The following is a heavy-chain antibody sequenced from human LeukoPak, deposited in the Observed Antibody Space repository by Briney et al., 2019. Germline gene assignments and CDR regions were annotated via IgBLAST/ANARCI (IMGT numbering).Heavy chain of an antibody. Sequence: PGGSLRLSCAASGFTVSSNYMSWVRQAPGKGLEWVSAISGSGGSTYYADSVKGRFTISRDNSKNTLYLQMNSLRAEDTAVYYCAKDRGYSYGRCMDVWGKGTTVTVSS. D-gene: IGHD5-18*01. CDR1: GFTVSSNY. V-gene: IGHV3-23*01. J-gene: IGHJ6*03. CDR3: AKDRGYSYGRCMDV. CDR2: ISGSGGST.